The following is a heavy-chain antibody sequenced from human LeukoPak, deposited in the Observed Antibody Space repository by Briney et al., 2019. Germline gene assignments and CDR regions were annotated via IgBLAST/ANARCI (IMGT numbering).Heavy chain of an antibody. V-gene: IGHV4-34*01. D-gene: IGHD3-3*01. CDR3: ARRGGPYYDFWSGCSSYYFDY. CDR1: GGSFSGYY. CDR2: INHSGST. Sequence: SETLSLTCAVYGGSFSGYYWSWIRQPPGKGLEWIGEINHSGSTNYNPSLKSRVTISVDTSKNQFSLKLSSVTAADTAVYYCARRGGPYYDFWSGCSSYYFDYWGQGTLVTVSS. J-gene: IGHJ4*02.